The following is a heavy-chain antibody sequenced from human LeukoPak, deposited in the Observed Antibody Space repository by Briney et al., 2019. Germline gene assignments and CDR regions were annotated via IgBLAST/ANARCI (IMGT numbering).Heavy chain of an antibody. V-gene: IGHV3-66*01. J-gene: IGHJ4*02. CDR1: GFTFISSA. CDR3: ALSWANGASIAY. Sequence: GGSLRLSCAASGFTFISSAMSWVRQPPGKGLEWVSVIFSGGNTYYANSVKGRFTISRDKSKSTLYLQMNSLGAEDTAVYYCALSWANGASIAYWGQGTLVTVSS. D-gene: IGHD4/OR15-4a*01. CDR2: IFSGGNT.